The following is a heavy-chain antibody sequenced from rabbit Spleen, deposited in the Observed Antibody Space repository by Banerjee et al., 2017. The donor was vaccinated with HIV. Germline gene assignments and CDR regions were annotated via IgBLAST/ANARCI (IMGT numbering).Heavy chain of an antibody. V-gene: IGHV1S7*01. Sequence: QLVESGGGLVQPGGSLKLSCKASGFDYSAYYMSWVRQAPGKGLEWIGYIDPVFGRTYYANWVNGRFTVSSHNAQNTLYLQLNSLTAADTATYFCARDLAGVIGWNFGWWGPGTLVTVS. D-gene: IGHD4-1*01. J-gene: IGHJ4*01. CDR1: GFDYSAYY. CDR2: IDPVFGRT. CDR3: ARDLAGVIGWNFGW.